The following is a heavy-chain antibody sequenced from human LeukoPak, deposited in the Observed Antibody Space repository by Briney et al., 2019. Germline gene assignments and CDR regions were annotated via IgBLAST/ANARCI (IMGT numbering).Heavy chain of an antibody. CDR1: GYTFTSYA. CDR2: INAGNGNT. D-gene: IGHD2-15*01. J-gene: IGHJ6*02. CDR3: ARDLRGGYCSGGSCYSGRGYYYYGMDV. V-gene: IGHV1-3*01. Sequence: ASVKVSCKASGYTFTSYAMHWVRQAPGQRLEWMGWINAGNGNTKYAQKFQGRVTITRDTSASTAYMELSSLRSEDTAVYYCARDLRGGYCSGGSCYSGRGYYYYGMDVWGQGTTLTVSS.